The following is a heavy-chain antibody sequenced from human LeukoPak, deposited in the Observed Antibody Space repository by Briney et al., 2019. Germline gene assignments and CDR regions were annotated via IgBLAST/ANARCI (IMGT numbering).Heavy chain of an antibody. CDR3: ASRRIGDSSGYYYDDAFDI. V-gene: IGHV1-69*13. Sequence: SVKVSCKASGGTFSSYAISWVRQAPGQGLEWMGGIIPIFGTANYAQKFQGRVTITADESTSTAYMELSSLRSEDTAVYYCASRRIGDSSGYYYDDAFDIWGQGTMVTVSS. J-gene: IGHJ3*02. CDR1: GGTFSSYA. CDR2: IIPIFGTA. D-gene: IGHD3-22*01.